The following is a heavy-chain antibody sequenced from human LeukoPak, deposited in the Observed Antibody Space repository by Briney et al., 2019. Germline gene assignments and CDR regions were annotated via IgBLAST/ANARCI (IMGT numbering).Heavy chain of an antibody. CDR2: IWYDGSNK. D-gene: IGHD5-24*01. J-gene: IGHJ4*02. V-gene: IGHV3-33*06. CDR3: AKGMEDGYNYGEFDY. CDR1: GFTFSSYG. Sequence: GGSLRLSXAASGFTFSSYGMHWVRQAPGKGLEWVAVIWYDGSNKYYADSVKGRFTISRDNSKNTLYLQMNSLRAEDTAVYYCAKGMEDGYNYGEFDYWGQGTLVTVSS.